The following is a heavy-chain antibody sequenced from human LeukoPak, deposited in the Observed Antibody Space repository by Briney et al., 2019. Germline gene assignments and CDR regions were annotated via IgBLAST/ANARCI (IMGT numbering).Heavy chain of an antibody. J-gene: IGHJ4*02. CDR1: GFTFSDYG. CDR3: VRASGSFDY. D-gene: IGHD3-10*01. CDR2: IWYDGSNK. Sequence: GGSLRVSCAASGFTFSDYGIHWVRQAPGKELEWVAVIWYDGSNKYYADSVKGRFTISRDNSKKTLYLQMNSLRVEDTAVYYCVRASGSFDYWGQGTLVTVSS. V-gene: IGHV3-33*01.